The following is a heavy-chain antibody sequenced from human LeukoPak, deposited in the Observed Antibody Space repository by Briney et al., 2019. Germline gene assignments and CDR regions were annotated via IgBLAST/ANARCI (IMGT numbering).Heavy chain of an antibody. CDR1: GFTFSSYA. CDR2: ISSSGSGGST. Sequence: PGGSLRLSCAASGFTFSSYAMSWVRQAPGMGLEWVSGISSSGSGGSTYYADSVKGRFTISRDNSKNTLYLQINSVRAEDTAVYYCARAYSSGWYDFWGQGTLVTVSS. D-gene: IGHD6-25*01. CDR3: ARAYSSGWYDF. V-gene: IGHV3-23*01. J-gene: IGHJ5*01.